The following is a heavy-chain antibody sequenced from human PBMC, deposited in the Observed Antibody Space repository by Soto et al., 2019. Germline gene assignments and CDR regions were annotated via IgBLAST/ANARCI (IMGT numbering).Heavy chain of an antibody. D-gene: IGHD1-1*01. CDR1: GDSVSSNSAA. CDR2: TYYRSKWYN. V-gene: IGHV6-1*01. J-gene: IGHJ4*02. Sequence: SQTLSLTSAISGDSVSSNSAASNWIRQSPSRGLEWLGRTYYRSKWYNDYAVSVKSRITINPDTSKNQFSLQLNSVTPEDTAVYYCARGGLFRQPPFDYWGQGTLVTVSS. CDR3: ARGGLFRQPPFDY.